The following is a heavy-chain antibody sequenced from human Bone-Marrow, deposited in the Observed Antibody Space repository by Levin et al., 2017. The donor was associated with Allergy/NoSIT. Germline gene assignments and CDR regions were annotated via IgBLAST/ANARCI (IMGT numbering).Heavy chain of an antibody. CDR2: IYTSGRT. D-gene: IGHD3-22*01. J-gene: IGHJ4*02. Sequence: GSLRLSCTVSGDSIGDYFWTWVRQPAGKGLEWIGRIYTSGRTNYSPSVKNRVTMSVDTSKNQFSLNLRSVTAADTAIYYCARSRGSSYYFDSWGQGTLVTVSS. V-gene: IGHV4-4*07. CDR3: ARSRGSSYYFDS. CDR1: GDSIGDYF.